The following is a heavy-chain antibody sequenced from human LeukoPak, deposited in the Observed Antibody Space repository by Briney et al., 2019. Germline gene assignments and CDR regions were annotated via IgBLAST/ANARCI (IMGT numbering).Heavy chain of an antibody. CDR2: IIPIFGTA. J-gene: IGHJ3*02. V-gene: IGHV1-69*05. D-gene: IGHD6-19*01. CDR3: ARERYSSGSKTGDFDI. CDR1: GGTFSSYA. Sequence: SVRVSCKASGGTFSSYAISWVRQAPGQGLEWMGRIIPIFGTANYAQKFQGRVTITTDESTSTAYMELSSLRSEDTAVYYCARERYSSGSKTGDFDIWGQGTMVTVSS.